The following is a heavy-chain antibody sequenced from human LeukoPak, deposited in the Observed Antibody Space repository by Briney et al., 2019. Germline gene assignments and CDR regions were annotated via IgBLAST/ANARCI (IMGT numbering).Heavy chain of an antibody. CDR1: GFTFSSYA. CDR3: AGGHGSGVMDSDY. CDR2: ISGSGGST. D-gene: IGHD3-10*01. Sequence: PGGSLRLSCAASGFTFSSYAMSWVRQAPGKGLEWVSAISGSGGSTYYADSVKGRFTISRDNSKNTQYLQMNSLRAEDTAVYYCAGGHGSGVMDSDYWGQGTLVTVSS. J-gene: IGHJ4*02. V-gene: IGHV3-23*01.